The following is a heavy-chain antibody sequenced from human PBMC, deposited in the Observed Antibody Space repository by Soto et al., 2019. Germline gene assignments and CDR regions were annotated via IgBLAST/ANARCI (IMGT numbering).Heavy chain of an antibody. J-gene: IGHJ6*02. CDR1: GGSFSGYY. V-gene: IGHV4-34*01. CDR2: INHSGST. Sequence: SETLSLTCAVYGGSFSGYYWSWIRQPPGKGLEWIGEINHSGSTNYNPSLKSRVTISVDTSKNQFSLKLSSVTAADTAVYYCARALKYSSSSSYYYYGMDVWGQGTTVTVSS. CDR3: ARALKYSSSSSYYYYGMDV. D-gene: IGHD6-6*01.